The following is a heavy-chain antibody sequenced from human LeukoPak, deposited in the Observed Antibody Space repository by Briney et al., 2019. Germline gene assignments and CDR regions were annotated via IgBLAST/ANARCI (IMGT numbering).Heavy chain of an antibody. CDR1: GYSFTSYW. CDR2: IYPGDSDN. V-gene: IGHV5-51*01. J-gene: IGHJ4*02. D-gene: IGHD5/OR15-5a*01. Sequence: GGSLRLYCKGSGYSFTSYWIGWVRQMPGKGLEWMGNIYPGDSDNRYSPSFQGQVTITADKSISTAYLQWSSLKASDTAMYYCARFRTEEFLPDYWGQGTLVTVSS. CDR3: ARFRTEEFLPDY.